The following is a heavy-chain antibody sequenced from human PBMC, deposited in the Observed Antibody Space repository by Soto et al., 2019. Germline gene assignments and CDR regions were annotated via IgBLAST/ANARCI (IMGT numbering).Heavy chain of an antibody. Sequence: EVQLLESGGGLVQPGGSLRLSCAASGVTVTNSAMSWVRQAPGKGLEWVSTLSGSGGSTYYADSVKGRFTLSRDNSKNTLYLQMNSLRAEDMGVYYCAKPVTYDFDYWGQGTLVTVSS. CDR2: LSGSGGST. D-gene: IGHD2-21*02. CDR3: AKPVTYDFDY. CDR1: GVTVTNSA. V-gene: IGHV3-23*01. J-gene: IGHJ4*02.